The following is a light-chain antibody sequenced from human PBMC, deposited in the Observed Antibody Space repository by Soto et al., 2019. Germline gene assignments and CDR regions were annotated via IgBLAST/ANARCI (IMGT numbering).Light chain of an antibody. V-gene: IGKV1-5*03. J-gene: IGKJ1*01. Sequence: DIQMIQSPYTLSGSVGDRVTITCRASQTISSWLAWYQQKPGKAPKLLIYKASTLKSGVPSRFSGSGSGTDFTLTISSLQPDDFATYYCQQYYSDWTFGQGTKVDI. CDR3: QQYYSDWT. CDR2: KAS. CDR1: QTISSW.